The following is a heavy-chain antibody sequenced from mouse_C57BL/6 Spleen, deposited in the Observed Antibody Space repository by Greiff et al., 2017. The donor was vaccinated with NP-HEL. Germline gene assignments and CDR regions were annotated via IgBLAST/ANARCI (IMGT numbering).Heavy chain of an antibody. CDR2: ISSGGSYT. CDR1: GFTFSSYG. D-gene: IGHD1-1*01. J-gene: IGHJ4*01. Sequence: DVKLVESGGDLVKPGGSLKLSCAASGFTFSSYGMSWVRQTPDKMLEWVATISSGGSYTYYPDSVKGRFTISRDNAKNTLYLQMSSLKSEDTAMYYCARLAITTVVATRGAMDDWGQGTSVTVSS. V-gene: IGHV5-6*02. CDR3: ARLAITTVVATRGAMDD.